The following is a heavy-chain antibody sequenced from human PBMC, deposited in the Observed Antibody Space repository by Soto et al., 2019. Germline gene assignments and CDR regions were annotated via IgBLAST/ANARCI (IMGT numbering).Heavy chain of an antibody. J-gene: IGHJ6*02. V-gene: IGHV1-69*13. CDR1: GGTFSSYA. Sequence: VASVKVSCKASGGTFSSYAISWVRQAPGQGLEWMGGIIPIFGTANYAQKFQGRVTITADESTSTAYMELSSPRSEDTAVYYCARHNTIFGVVIVSDYYGMDVWGQGTTVTVSS. CDR2: IIPIFGTA. D-gene: IGHD3-3*01. CDR3: ARHNTIFGVVIVSDYYGMDV.